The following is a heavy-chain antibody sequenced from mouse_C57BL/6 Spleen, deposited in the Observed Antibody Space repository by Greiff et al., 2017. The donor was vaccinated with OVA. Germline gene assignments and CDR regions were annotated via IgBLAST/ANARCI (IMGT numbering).Heavy chain of an antibody. V-gene: IGHV1-72*01. CDR3: AKGNWDGAWFAY. CDR2: IDPNSGGT. CDR1: GYTFTSYW. Sequence: QVHVKQSGAELARPGASVKLSCKASGYTFTSYWMHWVKQRPGRGLEWIGRIDPNSGGTKYNEKFKSKATLTVDKPSSTAYMQLSSLTSEDSAVYYCAKGNWDGAWFAYWGQGTLVTVSA. J-gene: IGHJ3*01. D-gene: IGHD4-1*01.